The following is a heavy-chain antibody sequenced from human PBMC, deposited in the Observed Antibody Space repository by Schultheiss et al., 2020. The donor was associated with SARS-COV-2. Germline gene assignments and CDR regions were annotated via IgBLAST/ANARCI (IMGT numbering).Heavy chain of an antibody. J-gene: IGHJ4*02. CDR3: AREGYYFDY. V-gene: IGHV4-4*02. Sequence: SETLSLTCAVSGGSISSSNWWSWVRQPPGKGLEWIGEIYHSGSTNYNPSLKSRVTISVDTSKNDYSLKLSSVTAADTAVYYCAREGYYFDYWGQGTLVTVSS. CDR1: GGSISSSNW. CDR2: IYHSGST.